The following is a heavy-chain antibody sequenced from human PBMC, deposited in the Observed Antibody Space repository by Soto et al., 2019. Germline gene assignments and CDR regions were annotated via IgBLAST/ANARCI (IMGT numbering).Heavy chain of an antibody. J-gene: IGHJ3*02. CDR2: ISGSGGST. V-gene: IGHV3-23*01. Sequence: GGSLRLSCAASGFTFSSYAMSWVRQAPGKGLEWVSAISGSGGSTYYADSVKGRFTISRDNSKNTLYLQMNSLRAEDTAVYYCARDIVVVPEDQKSGAGGFGELGVREAFDIWGQGTMVTVSS. CDR3: ARDIVVVPEDQKSGAGGFGELGVREAFDI. D-gene: IGHD2-2*01. CDR1: GFTFSSYA.